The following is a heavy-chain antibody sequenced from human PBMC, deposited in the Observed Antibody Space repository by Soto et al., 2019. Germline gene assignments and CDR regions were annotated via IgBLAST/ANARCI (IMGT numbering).Heavy chain of an antibody. J-gene: IGHJ5*02. D-gene: IGHD3-3*01. V-gene: IGHV4-59*01. CDR1: GGSISSYY. CDR3: AREGYDFWSGYYPLRWFDP. CDR2: IYYSGST. Sequence: TSETLSLTCTVSGGSISSYYWSWIRQPPGKGLEWIGYIYYSGSTNYNPSLKSRVTISVDTSKNQFSLKLSSVTAADTAVYYCAREGYDFWSGYYPLRWFDPWGQGTLVTSPQ.